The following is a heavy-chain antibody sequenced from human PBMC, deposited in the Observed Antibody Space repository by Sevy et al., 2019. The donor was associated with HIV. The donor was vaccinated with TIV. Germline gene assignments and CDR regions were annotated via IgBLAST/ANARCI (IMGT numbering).Heavy chain of an antibody. V-gene: IGHV3-48*01. D-gene: IGHD5-12*01. J-gene: IGHJ4*02. Sequence: GGSLRLSCAASGFTFSHYNMNWVRQAPGKGLEWISYISNRGNVIYYADSVKGRFTISRDNAKNSLFLEMNSLRAEDTAVYYCARDTVPRWYAYSGYDSGSFFDFWGQGALVTVSS. CDR2: ISNRGNVI. CDR1: GFTFSHYN. CDR3: ARDTVPRWYAYSGYDSGSFFDF.